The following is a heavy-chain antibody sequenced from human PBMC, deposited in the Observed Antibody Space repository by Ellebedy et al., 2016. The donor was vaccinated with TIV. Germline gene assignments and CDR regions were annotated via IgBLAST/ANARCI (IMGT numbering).Heavy chain of an antibody. J-gene: IGHJ4*02. D-gene: IGHD3-10*01. V-gene: IGHV3-7*01. CDR2: IKEDGDK. Sequence: PGGSLRLSCAASGFTFSSYAMSWVRQAPGKGLEWVANIKEDGDKYHVDSVTDRFTISRNNAKNSLYQQKNSLRAEDTAVYYCARDVGSGWFDYWGQGTLVTVSS. CDR3: ARDVGSGWFDY. CDR1: GFTFSSYA.